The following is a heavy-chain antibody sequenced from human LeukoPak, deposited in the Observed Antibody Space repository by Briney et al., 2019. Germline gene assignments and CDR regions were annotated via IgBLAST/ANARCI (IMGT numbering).Heavy chain of an antibody. V-gene: IGHV2-5*08. J-gene: IGHJ6*02. CDR3: AHDPGLDYGMDV. CDR1: GGSISSYYW. D-gene: IGHD3/OR15-3a*01. CDR2: IYWDDDK. Sequence: TLSLTCTVSGGSISSYYWSWIRQPPGKALEWLALIYWDDDKRYSPSLKSRLTITKDTSKNQVVLTMTNMDPVDTATYYCAHDPGLDYGMDVWGQGTTVTVSS.